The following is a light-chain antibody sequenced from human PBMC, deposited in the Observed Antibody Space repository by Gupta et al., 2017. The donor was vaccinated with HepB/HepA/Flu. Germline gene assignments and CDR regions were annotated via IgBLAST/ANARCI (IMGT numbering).Light chain of an antibody. J-gene: IGLJ3*02. Sequence: SYVLTQTPSVSVAPGQTALITCEGDNIGMKSVHWYQQKPGQAPVLVVYDDYDRPSGIPERLSGSHTGSAATLTINRVEAGDEADYYGQVGDSDSDNVVFGGGTKLTVL. CDR3: QVGDSDSDNVV. CDR2: DDY. V-gene: IGLV3-21*02. CDR1: NIGMKS.